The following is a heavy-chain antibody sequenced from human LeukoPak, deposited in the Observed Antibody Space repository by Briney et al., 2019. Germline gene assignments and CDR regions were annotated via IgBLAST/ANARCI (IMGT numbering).Heavy chain of an antibody. CDR1: GFTFRNHV. Sequence: GGSLRLSCAASGFTFRNHVMAWVRQTPGKGLEWVSSIVGDGSASFYSDSVKGRFAVSRDNSMDTLFLHMQSLRAEDAAFYYCARGKAAGLLDWFDPWGQGTLVTVSS. J-gene: IGHJ5*02. CDR3: ARGKAAGLLDWFDP. CDR2: IVGDGSAS. V-gene: IGHV3-23*01. D-gene: IGHD6-13*01.